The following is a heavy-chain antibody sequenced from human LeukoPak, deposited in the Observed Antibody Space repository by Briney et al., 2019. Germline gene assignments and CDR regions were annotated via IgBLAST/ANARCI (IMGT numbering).Heavy chain of an antibody. CDR2: ISSSGGTI. Sequence: PGGSLRLSCAASGFTLRSYEMNWVRQAPGKGLEWVSYISSSGGTISYADSVKGRFTISRDNAKNSLYLQMNSLRAEDTAVYYCARANWFDYWGQGSLVTVSS. D-gene: IGHD2-8*01. J-gene: IGHJ5*01. V-gene: IGHV3-48*03. CDR3: ARANWFDY. CDR1: GFTLRSYE.